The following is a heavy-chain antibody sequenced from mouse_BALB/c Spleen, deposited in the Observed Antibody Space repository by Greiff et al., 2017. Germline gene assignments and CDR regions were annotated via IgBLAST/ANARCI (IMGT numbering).Heavy chain of an antibody. CDR1: GYTFTSYW. Sequence: QVQLQQPGAELVKPGTSVKLSCKASGYTFTSYWINWVKLRPGQGLEWIGDIYPGSGSTNYNEKFKSKATLTVDTSSSTAYMQLSSLASEDSALYYCARTRGYSYAMDYWGQGTSVTVSS. V-gene: IGHV1-55*01. CDR2: IYPGSGST. J-gene: IGHJ4*01. CDR3: ARTRGYSYAMDY. D-gene: IGHD2-14*01.